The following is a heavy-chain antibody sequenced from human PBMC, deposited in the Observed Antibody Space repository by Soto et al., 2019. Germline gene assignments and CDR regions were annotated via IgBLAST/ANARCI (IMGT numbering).Heavy chain of an antibody. CDR2: ISYDGSNK. D-gene: IGHD3-3*01. CDR1: GFTFSSYG. J-gene: IGHJ6*02. Sequence: PGGSLRLSCAASGFTFSSYGMHWVRQAPGKGLEWVAVISYDGSNKYYADSVKGRFTISRDNSKNTLYLQMNSLRAEDTAVYYCAKDLSYDFWSGSYGMDFWGQGTTVTVSS. CDR3: AKDLSYDFWSGSYGMDF. V-gene: IGHV3-30*18.